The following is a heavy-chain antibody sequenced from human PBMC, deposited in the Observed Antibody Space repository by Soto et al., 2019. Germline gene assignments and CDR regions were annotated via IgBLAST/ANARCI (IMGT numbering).Heavy chain of an antibody. V-gene: IGHV4-4*02. CDR2: IYHSGST. CDR3: ARFLPAAIYYYYYGMDV. D-gene: IGHD2-2*01. J-gene: IGHJ6*02. Sequence: SDTLSLTCAVSGASISSTNWWSWVRQPPGKGLEWIGEIYHSGSTNYNPSLKSRVTISVDKSKNQFSLMLSSVTAADTAVYYCARFLPAAIYYYYYGMDVWGQGTTVT. CDR1: GASISSTNW.